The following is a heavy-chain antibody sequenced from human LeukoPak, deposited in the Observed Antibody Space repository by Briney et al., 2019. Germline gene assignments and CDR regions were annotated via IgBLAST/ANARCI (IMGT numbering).Heavy chain of an antibody. J-gene: IGHJ5*02. CDR1: GGSISSSSYY. V-gene: IGHV4-39*07. D-gene: IGHD3-3*01. CDR3: ARDVWSGYDNWFDP. Sequence: SETLSLTCTVSGGSISSSSYYWGWIRQPPGKGLEWIGSIYYSGSTYYNPSLKSRVTISVDTSKNQFSLKLSSVTVADTAVYYCARDVWSGYDNWFDPWGQGTLVTVSS. CDR2: IYYSGST.